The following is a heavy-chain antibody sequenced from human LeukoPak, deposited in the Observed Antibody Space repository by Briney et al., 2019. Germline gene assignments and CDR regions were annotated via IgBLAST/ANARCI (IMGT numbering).Heavy chain of an antibody. CDR2: INHSGST. Sequence: SENLSLTCAVYGGSFSGYYWSWIRQPPGKGLEWIGEINHSGSTNYNPSLKSRVTISVDTSKNQFSLKLSSVTAADTAVYYCARARIQLWTRRYYYYMDVWGKGTTVTVSS. CDR1: GGSFSGYY. V-gene: IGHV4-34*01. D-gene: IGHD5-18*01. J-gene: IGHJ6*03. CDR3: ARARIQLWTRRYYYYMDV.